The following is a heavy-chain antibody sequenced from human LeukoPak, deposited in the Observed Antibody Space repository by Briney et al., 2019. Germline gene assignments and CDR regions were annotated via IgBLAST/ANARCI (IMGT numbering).Heavy chain of an antibody. CDR1: GFTFSSYD. V-gene: IGHV3-33*01. D-gene: IGHD6-19*01. CDR3: ARTQQWLVREHYYYGMDV. Sequence: GGSPRLSCAASGFTFSSYDTHWVRQAPGKGLEWVAVIWYDGSNKYYADSVKGRFTISRVNSKNTLYVQMNSLRAEDTAVYYCARTQQWLVREHYYYGMDVWGQGTTVTVSS. J-gene: IGHJ6*02. CDR2: IWYDGSNK.